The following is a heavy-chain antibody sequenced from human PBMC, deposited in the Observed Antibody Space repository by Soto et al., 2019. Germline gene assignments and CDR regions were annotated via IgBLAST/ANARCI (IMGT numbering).Heavy chain of an antibody. CDR1: GTIFSSYT. V-gene: IGHV1-69*08. J-gene: IGHJ6*02. CDR2: IIPILGET. CDR3: ARGLGGRMDY. Sequence: QVQLVQSGAEVKKPGSSVRVSCKASGTIFSSYTISWVRQAPGQGLEWMGRIIPILGETNSAQKFQGRVILTADKSTNTAYMELNSLRLEDTALYYCARGLGGRMDYWGQGTTVTVSS. D-gene: IGHD3-16*01.